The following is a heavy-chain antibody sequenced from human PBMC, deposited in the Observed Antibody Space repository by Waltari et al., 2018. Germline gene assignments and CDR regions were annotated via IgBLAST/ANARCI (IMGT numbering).Heavy chain of an antibody. CDR3: ARALSGGDRPSWFDP. CDR2: IYHSGST. CDR1: GYSISSGYY. J-gene: IGHJ5*02. Sequence: QVQLQESGPGLVKPSETLSLTCTVSGYSISSGYYWGWIRQPPGKGLEWIESIYHSGSTYYSPSLKSRVTISVDTSKNQFSLKLSSVTAADTAVYYCARALSGGDRPSWFDPWGQGTLVTVSS. D-gene: IGHD3-10*01. V-gene: IGHV4-38-2*02.